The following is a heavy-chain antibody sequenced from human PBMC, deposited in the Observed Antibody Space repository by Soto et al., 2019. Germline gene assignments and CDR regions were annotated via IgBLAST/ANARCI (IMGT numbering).Heavy chain of an antibody. CDR3: ARGYSPALGAPWARVNWFDP. CDR2: IYYIGST. D-gene: IGHD1-26*01. J-gene: IGHJ5*02. V-gene: IGHV4-59*01. Sequence: GSLRLSCEASGFTFTTYSLNWVRQVPGKGLEWIGYIYYIGSTNYNPSLKSRVTMSVDTSRNQLSLNLTSVTAADTAVYYCARGYSPALGAPWARVNWFDPWGQGTLVTVSS. CDR1: GFTFTTYS.